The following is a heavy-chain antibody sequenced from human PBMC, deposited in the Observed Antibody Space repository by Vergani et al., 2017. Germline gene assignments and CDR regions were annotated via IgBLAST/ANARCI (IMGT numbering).Heavy chain of an antibody. Sequence: QVQLQESGPGLVKPSQTLSLTCTVSGGAINTDYYYWGWIREPPGKGLEWIGYFYYTGNTYYNSSLKGRVTLSVDASKNQFSLKLTSVTAADPAVYYCVRAPTVAPSQFDPWGQGTLVTVSS. J-gene: IGHJ5*02. CDR3: VRAPTVAPSQFDP. D-gene: IGHD6-19*01. CDR1: GGAINTDYYY. CDR2: FYYTGNT. V-gene: IGHV4-30-4*01.